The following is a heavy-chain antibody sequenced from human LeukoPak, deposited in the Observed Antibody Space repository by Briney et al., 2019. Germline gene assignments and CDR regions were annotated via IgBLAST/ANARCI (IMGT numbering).Heavy chain of an antibody. CDR1: GFTFSSYG. Sequence: GGSLRLSCAASGFTFSSYGMHWVRQAPGKGLEWVAVIWYDGSNKYYADSVKGRFTISRDNSKNTLYLQMNSLRAEDTAVYYCQSSGYGSTYYFDYWGQGTLVTVSS. CDR3: QSSGYGSTYYFDY. V-gene: IGHV3-33*01. J-gene: IGHJ4*02. CDR2: IWYDGSNK. D-gene: IGHD3-22*01.